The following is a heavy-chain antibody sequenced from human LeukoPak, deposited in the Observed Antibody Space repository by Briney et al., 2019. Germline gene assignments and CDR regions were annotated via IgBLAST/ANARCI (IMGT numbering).Heavy chain of an antibody. CDR3: AKGASGRNPFSWFDP. Sequence: PGRSLRLSCAASGFTFSSYGMQWVRQAPGKGLEWVAVISYDGSNKYYADSVKGRFTISRDNSKNTLYLQMNSLRAEDTAVYYCAKGASGRNPFSWFDPWGQGTLVTVSS. CDR2: ISYDGSNK. J-gene: IGHJ5*02. D-gene: IGHD4-23*01. CDR1: GFTFSSYG. V-gene: IGHV3-30*18.